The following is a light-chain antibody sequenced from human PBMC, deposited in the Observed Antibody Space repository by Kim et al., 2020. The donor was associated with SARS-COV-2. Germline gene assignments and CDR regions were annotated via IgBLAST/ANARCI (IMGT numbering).Light chain of an antibody. V-gene: IGLV3-1*01. CDR1: KLGDKY. Sequence: SYELTQPPSVSVSPGQTASITCSGDKLGDKYACWYQQKPGQSPVLVIYQDSKRPSGIPERFSGSNSGNTATLTISGPQAMDEADYYCQAWDSRTAVFGGGTKLTVL. CDR2: QDS. J-gene: IGLJ3*02. CDR3: QAWDSRTAV.